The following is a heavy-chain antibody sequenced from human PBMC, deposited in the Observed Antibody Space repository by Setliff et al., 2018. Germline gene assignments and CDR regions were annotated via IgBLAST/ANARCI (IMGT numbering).Heavy chain of an antibody. CDR2: FDPEDGET. Sequence: ASVKVSCKVSGYTLTELSMHWVRQAPGKGLEWMGGFDPEDGETNYAQKFQGRVTMTEDTSTDTAYMELSSLRSEDTAVYYCAAADVIIAAAGNSKYILDYWGQGTLVTVSS. J-gene: IGHJ4*02. CDR1: GYTLTELS. CDR3: AAADVIIAAAGNSKYILDY. V-gene: IGHV1-24*01. D-gene: IGHD6-13*01.